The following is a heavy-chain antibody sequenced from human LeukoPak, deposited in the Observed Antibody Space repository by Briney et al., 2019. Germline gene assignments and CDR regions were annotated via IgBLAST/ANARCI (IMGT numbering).Heavy chain of an antibody. J-gene: IGHJ4*02. CDR1: GFTFSDYY. V-gene: IGHV3-7*01. Sequence: GGSLRLSCAASGFTFSDYYMSWIRQAPGKGLEWVANIKQDGSEKYYVDSVKGRFTISRDNAKSSLYLQMNSLRAEDTAVYYCARDSDLDYWGQGTLVTVSS. CDR3: ARDSDLDY. CDR2: IKQDGSEK.